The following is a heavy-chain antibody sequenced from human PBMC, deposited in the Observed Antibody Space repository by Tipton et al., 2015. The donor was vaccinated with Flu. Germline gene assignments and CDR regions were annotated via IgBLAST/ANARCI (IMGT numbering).Heavy chain of an antibody. D-gene: IGHD1-1*01. CDR1: GFSFSGHW. Sequence: GLVKPSETLSLTCAASGFSFSGHWMHWVRQAPGKGLVWVSRIASDGSITTYADSVKGRFTISRDNAKNTLYLQMNSLRVEDTAVYYCARPGGGNDVAFDIWGQGTMVTVSS. V-gene: IGHV3-74*01. CDR3: ARPGGGNDVAFDI. CDR2: IASDGSIT. J-gene: IGHJ3*02.